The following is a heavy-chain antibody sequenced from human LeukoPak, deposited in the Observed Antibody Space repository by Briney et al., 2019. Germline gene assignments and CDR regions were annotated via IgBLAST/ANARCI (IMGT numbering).Heavy chain of an antibody. CDR2: IIPIFGTA. V-gene: IGHV1-69*01. D-gene: IGHD2-15*01. CDR1: GGTFSSYA. J-gene: IGHJ3*02. Sequence: GASVKVSCKASGGTFSSYAISWVRQAPGQGLEWMGGIIPIFGTANYAQKFQGRVTITADESTSTAYMELSSPRSEDTAVYYWGGGGIVVVVAAYAFDIWGQGTMVTVSS. CDR3: GGGGIVVVVAAYAFDI.